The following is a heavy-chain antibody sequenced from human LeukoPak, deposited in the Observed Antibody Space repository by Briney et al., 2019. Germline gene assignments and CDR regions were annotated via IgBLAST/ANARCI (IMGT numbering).Heavy chain of an antibody. D-gene: IGHD2-21*01. CDR1: GYTFTSYD. Sequence: ASVKVSCKASGYTFTSYDINWVRQATGQGLEWMGWMNPNSGNTGYAQKFQGRVTMTRNTSISTAYMELSSLRSEDTAVYYCARDAYPLYCGGDCSNFHYYYYYMDVWGKGTTVTVSS. CDR3: ARDAYPLYCGGDCSNFHYYYYYMDV. V-gene: IGHV1-8*01. CDR2: MNPNSGNT. J-gene: IGHJ6*03.